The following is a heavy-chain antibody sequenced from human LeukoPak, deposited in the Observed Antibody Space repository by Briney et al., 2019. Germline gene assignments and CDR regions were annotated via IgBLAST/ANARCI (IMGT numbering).Heavy chain of an antibody. CDR3: ARGVFTVTAFDY. V-gene: IGHV1-3*01. CDR2: IYAGNGNT. D-gene: IGHD4-17*01. CDR1: GYTFTSYA. J-gene: IGHJ4*02. Sequence: GASVKVSCKASGYTFTSYAMHWVRQAPGQRLEWMGWIYAGNGNTKYSQKFQGRVTITRDTSASTAYMELSSLRSEDTAVYYCARGVFTVTAFDYWGQGTLVTVSS.